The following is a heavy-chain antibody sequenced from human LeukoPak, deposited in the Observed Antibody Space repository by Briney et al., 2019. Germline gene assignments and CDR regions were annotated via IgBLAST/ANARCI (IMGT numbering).Heavy chain of an antibody. CDR1: GYTFTGYY. CDR3: ARESIAVAIDAFDI. D-gene: IGHD6-19*01. Sequence: ASVKVSCKASGYTFTGYYMHWVRQAPGQGLEWMGWINPNSGGTNYAQKFQGWVTMARDTSISTAYMELSRLRSDDTAAYYCARESIAVAIDAFDIWGQGTMVTVSS. CDR2: INPNSGGT. V-gene: IGHV1-2*04. J-gene: IGHJ3*02.